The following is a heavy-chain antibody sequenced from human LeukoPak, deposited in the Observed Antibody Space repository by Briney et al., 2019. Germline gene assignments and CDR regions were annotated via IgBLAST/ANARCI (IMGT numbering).Heavy chain of an antibody. V-gene: IGHV1-69*13. Sequence: SVKVSCKASGGTFSCYAISWVRQAPGQGLEWMGGIIPIFGTANYAQKFQGRVTITADESTSTAYMELSSLRSEDTAVYYCARAKGGDFWSGYPDYWGQGTLVTVSS. CDR1: GGTFSCYA. CDR3: ARAKGGDFWSGYPDY. D-gene: IGHD3-3*01. CDR2: IIPIFGTA. J-gene: IGHJ4*02.